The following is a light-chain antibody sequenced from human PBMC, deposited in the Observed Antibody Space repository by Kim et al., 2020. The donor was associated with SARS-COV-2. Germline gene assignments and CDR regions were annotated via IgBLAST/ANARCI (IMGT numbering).Light chain of an antibody. V-gene: IGKV1-5*01. Sequence: DIQMTQSPSTLSASVGDSVTISCRASQSISGWLAWYQQKPGKATKVLIYDAFNLEIGVPSRFSGSGSGTEFTLTISSLQPDDFATYYCQQYDNYPWKFVQGTKVDIK. CDR1: QSISGW. CDR2: DAF. CDR3: QQYDNYPWK. J-gene: IGKJ1*01.